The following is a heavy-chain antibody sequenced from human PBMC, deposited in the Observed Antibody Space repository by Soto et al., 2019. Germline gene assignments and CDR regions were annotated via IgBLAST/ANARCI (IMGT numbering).Heavy chain of an antibody. D-gene: IGHD1-1*01. CDR2: IKSKTDGGTT. V-gene: IGHV3-15*01. J-gene: IGHJ3*02. CDR3: TTVMDGTTHLVGCLDI. CDR1: GFTFSNTW. Sequence: GGSLRLSCAASGFTFSNTWMSWVRQAPGKGLEWVGRIKSKTDGGTTDYAAPVKGRFTISRDDSKNTLYLQMNSLKTEDTAVYYCTTVMDGTTHLVGCLDIWGQGTMVTVSS.